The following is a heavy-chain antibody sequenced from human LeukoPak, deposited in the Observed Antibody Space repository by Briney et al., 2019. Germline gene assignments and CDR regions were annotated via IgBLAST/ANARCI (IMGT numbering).Heavy chain of an antibody. CDR1: GYSFTSYW. J-gene: IGHJ4*02. CDR2: IYPGDSDT. V-gene: IGHV5-51*01. CDR3: ARRTPGQYHDFWSGYYTGQYYFDY. Sequence: GESLKISCKGSGYSFTSYWIGWVRQMPGKGLEWMGIIYPGDSDTRYSPSFQGQVTISADKSISTAYLQWSSLKASDTAMYYCARRTPGQYHDFWSGYYTGQYYFDYWGQGTLVTVSS. D-gene: IGHD3-3*01.